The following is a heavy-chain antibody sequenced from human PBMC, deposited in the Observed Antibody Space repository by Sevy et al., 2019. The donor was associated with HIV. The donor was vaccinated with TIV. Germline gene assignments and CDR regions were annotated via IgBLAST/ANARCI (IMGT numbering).Heavy chain of an antibody. J-gene: IGHJ4*02. CDR1: GGSISSYY. CDR3: AREGGIAVAGLDY. Sequence: SETLSRTCSVTGGSISSYYWSWIRQPPGKGLEWIGYIYYSGSTNYNPSLKSRVTISVDTSKNQFSLKLTSVTAADTAVYYCAREGGIAVAGLDYWGQGTLVTVSS. CDR2: IYYSGST. D-gene: IGHD6-19*01. V-gene: IGHV4-59*01.